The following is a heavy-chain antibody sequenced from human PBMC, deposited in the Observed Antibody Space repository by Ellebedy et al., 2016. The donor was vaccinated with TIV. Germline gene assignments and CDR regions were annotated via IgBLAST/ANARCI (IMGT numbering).Heavy chain of an antibody. J-gene: IGHJ4*02. CDR2: IKRNADGGTA. CDR3: ARWAFARCDY. V-gene: IGHV3-15*01. Sequence: GESLKISXASSGFNFNKYGMHWVRQAPGKGLEWVGRIKRNADGGTADYGAPVKGRFTISRDDSKDTLYLQMSSLKTEDTAVYYCARWAFARCDYWGQGSLVTVPS. D-gene: IGHD4-23*01. CDR1: GFNFNKYG.